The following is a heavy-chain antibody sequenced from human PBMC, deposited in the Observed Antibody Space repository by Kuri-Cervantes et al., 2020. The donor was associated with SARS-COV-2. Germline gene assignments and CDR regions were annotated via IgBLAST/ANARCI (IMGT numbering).Heavy chain of an antibody. J-gene: IGHJ4*02. Sequence: SETLSLTCTVSGGSISSHYWSWIRQPPGKGLEWIGYIYYSGSTNYSPSLKSRVTISVDTSKNQFSLKLSSVTAADTAVYYCASVPGIGYYFDYWGQGTLVTVSS. V-gene: IGHV4-59*11. CDR3: ASVPGIGYYFDY. CDR2: IYYSGST. D-gene: IGHD3-10*01. CDR1: GGSISSHY.